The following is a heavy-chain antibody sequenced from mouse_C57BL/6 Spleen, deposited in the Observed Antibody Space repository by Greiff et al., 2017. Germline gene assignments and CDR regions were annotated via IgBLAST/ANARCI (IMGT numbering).Heavy chain of an antibody. J-gene: IGHJ4*01. CDR1: GYTFTDYY. CDR2: INPYNGGT. D-gene: IGHD2-4*01. V-gene: IGHV1-19*01. Sequence: EVQLQQSGPVLVKPGASVKMSCKASGYTFTDYYMNWVKQSHGKSLEWIGVINPYNGGTSSNQKFKGKATLTVDKSSSTAYMELNSLTSEDSAVYYCERKGDYDGYYAMDYWGQGTSVTVSS. CDR3: ERKGDYDGYYAMDY.